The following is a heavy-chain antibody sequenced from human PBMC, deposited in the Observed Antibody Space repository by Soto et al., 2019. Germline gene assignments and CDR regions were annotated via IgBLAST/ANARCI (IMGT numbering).Heavy chain of an antibody. J-gene: IGHJ6*02. CDR1: GGSISSGDYY. Sequence: QVQLQESGPGLVKPSQTLSLTCTVSGGSISSGDYYWSWIRQPPGKGLEWIGYIYYSGSTYYNPSLKGRVTVSVDTSKNQFSLKLSSVTAADTAVYYCARDRYYDSSGSYYYYGMDVWGQGTTVTVSS. CDR2: IYYSGST. D-gene: IGHD3-22*01. V-gene: IGHV4-30-4*01. CDR3: ARDRYYDSSGSYYYYGMDV.